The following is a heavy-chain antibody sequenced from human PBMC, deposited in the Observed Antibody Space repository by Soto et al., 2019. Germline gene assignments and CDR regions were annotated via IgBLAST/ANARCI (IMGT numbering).Heavy chain of an antibody. J-gene: IGHJ6*02. Sequence: QVQLVQSGAEVKKTGASVKVSCKASGYTFTSYDINWVRQATGQGLEWMGWMNPNSGNTGYAQKFQGRVTMTRNTSISTAYMELSSLRSEDTAVYYCAREGITIFGVVRYYYYGMDVWGQGTTVTVSS. CDR3: AREGITIFGVVRYYYYGMDV. V-gene: IGHV1-8*01. CDR2: MNPNSGNT. D-gene: IGHD3-3*01. CDR1: GYTFTSYD.